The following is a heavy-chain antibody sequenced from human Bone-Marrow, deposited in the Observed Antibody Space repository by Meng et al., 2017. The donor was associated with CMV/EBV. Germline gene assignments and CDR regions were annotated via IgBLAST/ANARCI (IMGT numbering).Heavy chain of an antibody. V-gene: IGHV1-69*05. CDR2: IIPIFGTA. CDR3: ARDGGYSYGVGKD. CDR1: GGTFSSYA. Sequence: SVKVSCKASGGTFSSYAISWVRQAPGQGLEWMGGIIPIFGTANYAQKFQGRVTITTDESTSTAYMELSSLRSEDTAVYYCARDGGYSYGVGKDWGQGTLVTFSS. D-gene: IGHD5-18*01. J-gene: IGHJ4*02.